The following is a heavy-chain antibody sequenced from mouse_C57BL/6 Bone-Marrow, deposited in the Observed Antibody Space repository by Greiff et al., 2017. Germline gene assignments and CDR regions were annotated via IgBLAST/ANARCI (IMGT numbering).Heavy chain of an antibody. CDR2: ISDGGSYT. D-gene: IGHD1-1*01. V-gene: IGHV5-4*03. Sequence: DVMLVESGGGLVKPGGSLKLSCAASGFTFSSYAMSWVRQTPEKRLEWVATISDGGSYTYYPDNVKGRFTISRDNAKNNLYLQMSHLKSEDTAMYYCARTDYGSAAYWGQGTLVTVSA. J-gene: IGHJ3*01. CDR3: ARTDYGSAAY. CDR1: GFTFSSYA.